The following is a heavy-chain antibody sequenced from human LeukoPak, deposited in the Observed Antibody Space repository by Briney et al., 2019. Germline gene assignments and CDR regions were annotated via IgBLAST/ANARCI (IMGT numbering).Heavy chain of an antibody. V-gene: IGHV4-4*07. D-gene: IGHD2-2*01. Sequence: SETLSLTCTVSGGSISSYYWSWLRQPAGEGLEWIGRIYTSGSTNYNPSLKSRVTMSVDTSKNQFSLKQSSVTAADTAVYYCARDGENIVVVPAATSSGDYYYYYYMDVWGKGTTVTVSS. CDR3: ARDGENIVVVPAATSSGDYYYYYYMDV. J-gene: IGHJ6*03. CDR1: GGSISSYY. CDR2: IYTSGST.